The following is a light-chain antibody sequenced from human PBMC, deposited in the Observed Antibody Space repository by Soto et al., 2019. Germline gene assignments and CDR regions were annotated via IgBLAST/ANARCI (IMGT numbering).Light chain of an antibody. CDR1: SSDVGNYNL. CDR3: CSYAGNTNYV. V-gene: IGLV2-23*01. Sequence: QSVLTQPASVSWSPGQSITISCTGTSSDVGNYNLVSWYQQRPGKAPKVMIYEGNKRPSGVSNRFSGSKSGVTASLTISGLQAEDEADYYCCSYAGNTNYVFGTGTKVTVL. J-gene: IGLJ1*01. CDR2: EGN.